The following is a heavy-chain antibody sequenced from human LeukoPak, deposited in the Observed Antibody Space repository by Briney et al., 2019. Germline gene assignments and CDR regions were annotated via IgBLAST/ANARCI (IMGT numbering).Heavy chain of an antibody. CDR3: ARDVGISGWYTFDY. Sequence: SQTLSLTCAISGDSVSSNNGAWNWIGQSPSRGLEWLGRTYYRSKWYDDYAGSVKGRISISPDTSKNQFSLQLYSVTPEDTAVYYCARDVGISGWYTFDYWGQGTLVTVFS. CDR1: GDSVSSNNGA. J-gene: IGHJ4*02. V-gene: IGHV6-1*01. CDR2: TYYRSKWYD. D-gene: IGHD6-19*01.